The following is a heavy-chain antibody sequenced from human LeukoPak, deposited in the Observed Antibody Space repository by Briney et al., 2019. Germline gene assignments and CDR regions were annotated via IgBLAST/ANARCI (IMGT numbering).Heavy chain of an antibody. CDR3: ARASGYSSGWYRLSYYYGMDV. J-gene: IGHJ6*02. CDR1: GFTFSSYG. Sequence: GGSLRLSCAASGFTFSSYGMHWVRQAPGKGLEWVAVIWYDGSNKYYADSVKGRFTISRDNSKNTLYLQMNSLRAEDTAVYYCARASGYSSGWYRLSYYYGMDVWGQGTTVTVSS. D-gene: IGHD6-19*01. V-gene: IGHV3-33*01. CDR2: IWYDGSNK.